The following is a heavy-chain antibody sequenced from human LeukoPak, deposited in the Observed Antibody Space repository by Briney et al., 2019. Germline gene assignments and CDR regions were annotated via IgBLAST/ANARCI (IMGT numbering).Heavy chain of an antibody. CDR2: ISGSGSST. CDR1: GFTFSSYA. D-gene: IGHD3-22*01. CDR3: AKDFRVASGYYWYYYYGMDV. Sequence: GGSLRLSCAASGFTFSSYAMSWVRQAPGKGLEWVSGISGSGSSTYYADSVKGRFTISRDNSKNTLYLQMNSLRAEDTAIYYCAKDFRVASGYYWYYYYGMDVWGQGTTVTVSS. J-gene: IGHJ6*02. V-gene: IGHV3-23*01.